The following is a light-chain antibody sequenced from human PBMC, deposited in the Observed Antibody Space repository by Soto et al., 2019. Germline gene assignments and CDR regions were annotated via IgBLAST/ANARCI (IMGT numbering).Light chain of an antibody. CDR3: QQYNNWPRAT. CDR1: LPISNY. Sequence: EIVMTQSPATLSVSPGEGATLSCRASLPISNYLAWYQQKPGKIPNLLIYAASTLQAGVPSRFSGSGSGTEFNLTISSLQSEDFGVYYCQQYNNWPRATFGGGTKVDIK. V-gene: IGKV3-15*01. J-gene: IGKJ4*01. CDR2: AAS.